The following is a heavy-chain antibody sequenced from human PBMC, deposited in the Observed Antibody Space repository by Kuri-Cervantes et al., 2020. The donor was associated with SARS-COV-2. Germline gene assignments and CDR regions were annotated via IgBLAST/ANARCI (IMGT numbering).Heavy chain of an antibody. J-gene: IGHJ4*02. CDR3: ARPIVAAGFDY. Sequence: GSLRLSCTVSGGSVSSGSYYWSWIRQPPGKGLEWIGYIYYSGSTNYNPSLKSRVTISVDTSKNQFSLNLSSVTAADTAVYYCARPIVAAGFDYWGQGTLVTVSS. D-gene: IGHD6-13*01. V-gene: IGHV4-61*01. CDR2: IYYSGST. CDR1: GGSVSSGSYY.